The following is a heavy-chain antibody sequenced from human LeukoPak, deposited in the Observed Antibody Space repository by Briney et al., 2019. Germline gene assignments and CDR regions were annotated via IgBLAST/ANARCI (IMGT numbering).Heavy chain of an antibody. CDR3: ARQSGSYYGHAFDI. CDR1: GYSISSGYY. J-gene: IGHJ3*02. D-gene: IGHD1-26*01. Sequence: SVTLSLTCAVSGYSISSGYYWGWIRQPPGKGLEWIGSIYHSGSTYYNPSLKSRVTISVDTSKNQFSLKLSSVTAADTAVYYCARQSGSYYGHAFDIWGQGTMVTVSS. V-gene: IGHV4-38-2*01. CDR2: IYHSGST.